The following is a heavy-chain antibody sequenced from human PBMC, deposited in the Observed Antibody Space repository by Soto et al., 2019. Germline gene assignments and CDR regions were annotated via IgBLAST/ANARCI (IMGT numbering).Heavy chain of an antibody. D-gene: IGHD6-13*01. CDR1: GFTFSSYG. CDR2: ITYDGSNK. J-gene: IGHJ4*02. Sequence: QVQLVESGGGVVQPGRSLRLSCAASGFTFSSYGMHWVRQAPGKGLEWVAVITYDGSNKYYADSVKGRFTISRDNSKDALYLQMNSLRAEDTAVYYCAKDKRAGSSSWYFDYWGQVSLVTVSS. CDR3: AKDKRAGSSSWYFDY. V-gene: IGHV3-30*18.